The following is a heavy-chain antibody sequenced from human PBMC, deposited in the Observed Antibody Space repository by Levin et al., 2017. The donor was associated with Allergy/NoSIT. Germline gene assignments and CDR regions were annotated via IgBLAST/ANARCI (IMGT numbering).Heavy chain of an antibody. J-gene: IGHJ6*03. V-gene: IGHV3-33*01. D-gene: IGHD2-2*01. CDR3: ARDVGYCSSTSCLQIGYYMDG. CDR2: IWYDGSNK. Sequence: DSKTASKGLEWVAVIWYDGSNKYYADSVKGRFTISRDNSKNTLYLQMNSLRAEDTAVYYCARDVGYCSSTSCLQIGYYMDGWGKGTTVTVSS.